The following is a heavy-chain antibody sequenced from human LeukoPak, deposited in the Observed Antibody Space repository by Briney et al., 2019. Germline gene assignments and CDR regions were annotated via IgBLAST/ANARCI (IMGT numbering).Heavy chain of an antibody. CDR2: INPNSGGT. CDR1: GYTFTGYD. Sequence: ASVKVSCKASGYTFTGYDMHWVRQAPGQGLEWMGWINPNSGGTNYAQKFQGRVTMTRDTSISPAYMELSRLRSDDTAVYYCAADPGGSGYHFGQRFDYWGQGTLVNGSS. V-gene: IGHV1-2*02. D-gene: IGHD5-12*01. J-gene: IGHJ4*02. CDR3: AADPGGSGYHFGQRFDY.